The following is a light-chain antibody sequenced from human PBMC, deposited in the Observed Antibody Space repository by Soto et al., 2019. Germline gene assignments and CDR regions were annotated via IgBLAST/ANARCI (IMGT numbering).Light chain of an antibody. Sequence: QSVLTQPPSASGTPGQRVTISCSGSSSNIGSNPVNWYQQLPGTAPKLLIYINDQRPSGVPDRFSGSKSGTSASLAISGLQSEDGADYYCAAWDDSLNGWVFGGGTKLTVL. J-gene: IGLJ3*02. CDR2: IND. CDR1: SSNIGSNP. CDR3: AAWDDSLNGWV. V-gene: IGLV1-44*01.